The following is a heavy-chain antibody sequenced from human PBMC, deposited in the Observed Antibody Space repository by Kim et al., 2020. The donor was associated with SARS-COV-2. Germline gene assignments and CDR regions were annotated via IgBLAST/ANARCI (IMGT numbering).Heavy chain of an antibody. J-gene: IGHJ6*03. CDR2: INHSGST. V-gene: IGHV4-34*01. CDR3: ARGEIVVVTAMVTYYYYYYMDV. Sequence: SETLSLTCAVYGGSFSGYYWSWIRQPPGKGLEWIGEINHSGSTNYNPSLKSRVTISVDTSKNQFSLELSSVTAADTAVYYCARGEIVVVTAMVTYYYYYYMDVWGKGTTVTVSS. D-gene: IGHD2-21*02. CDR1: GGSFSGYY.